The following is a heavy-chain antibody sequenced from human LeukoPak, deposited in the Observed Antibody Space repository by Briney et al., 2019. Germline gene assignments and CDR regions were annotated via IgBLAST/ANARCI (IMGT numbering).Heavy chain of an antibody. CDR3: ARDTELYSSSWYGPYFDY. V-gene: IGHV4-38-2*02. Sequence: SETLSLTCTVSGYSISSGYYWGWIRQPPGKGLEWIGSIYHSGSTYYNPSLKSRVTISVDTSKNQFSLKLSSVTAADTAVYYCARDTELYSSSWYGPYFDYWGQGTLVTVSS. CDR1: GYSISSGYY. CDR2: IYHSGST. D-gene: IGHD6-13*01. J-gene: IGHJ4*02.